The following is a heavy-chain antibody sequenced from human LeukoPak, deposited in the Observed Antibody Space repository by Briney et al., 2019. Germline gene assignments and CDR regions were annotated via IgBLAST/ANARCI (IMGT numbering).Heavy chain of an antibody. Sequence: ASVKVSCKASGYTFTSYAMHWVRQAPGQRLEWMGWINAGNGNTKYSQKFQGRVTITRDTSASTAYMELSSLRSEDTAVYYCARVRGGSSWSGDYFDYWGQGTLVTVSS. CDR2: INAGNGNT. V-gene: IGHV1-3*01. J-gene: IGHJ4*02. CDR3: ARVRGGSSWSGDYFDY. CDR1: GYTFTSYA. D-gene: IGHD6-13*01.